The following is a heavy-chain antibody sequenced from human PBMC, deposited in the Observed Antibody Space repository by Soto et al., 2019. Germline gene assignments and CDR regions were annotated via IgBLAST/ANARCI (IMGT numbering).Heavy chain of an antibody. CDR3: AKGFGNPLDY. V-gene: IGHV3-30*18. CDR1: GFTFNTYA. J-gene: IGHJ4*02. Sequence: QVQLVESGGGVVQPGRSLRLSCAASGFTFNTYAMHWVRQAPGKGLEWVALISSDGSNKYYADSVKGRFTISRDNSKNTLYLQMNSLRVGDTAVYYCAKGFGNPLDYWGQGTLVTVSS. CDR2: ISSDGSNK. D-gene: IGHD3-16*01.